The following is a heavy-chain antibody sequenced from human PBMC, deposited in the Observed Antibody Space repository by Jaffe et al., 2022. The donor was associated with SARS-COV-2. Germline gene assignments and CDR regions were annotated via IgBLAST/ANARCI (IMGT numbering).Heavy chain of an antibody. CDR2: IYWNDDK. J-gene: IGHJ4*02. D-gene: IGHD1-1*01. CDR1: GFSLSTSGVG. CDR3: AHKEIRSTPPNGGFDY. Sequence: QITLKESGPTLVKPTQTLTLTCTFSGFSLSTSGVGVGWIRQPPGKALEWLALIYWNDDKRYSPSLKSRLTITKDTSKNQVVLTMTNMDPVDTATYYCAHKEIRSTPPNGGFDYWGQGTLVTVSS. V-gene: IGHV2-5*01.